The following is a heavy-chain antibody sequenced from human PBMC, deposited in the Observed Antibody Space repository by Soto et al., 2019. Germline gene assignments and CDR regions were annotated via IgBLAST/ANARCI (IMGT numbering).Heavy chain of an antibody. CDR1: GFTFSSYA. V-gene: IGHV3-23*01. Sequence: EVQLLESGGGLVQPGGSLRLSCAASGFTFSSYAMSWVRQAPGKGQEWVSAISGSGGSTYYADSVKGRFTISRDNSKNTLYLQMNSLRAEDTAVYYCAKDLVLSCELLPLFDYWGQGTLVTVSS. J-gene: IGHJ4*02. D-gene: IGHD1-26*01. CDR2: ISGSGGST. CDR3: AKDLVLSCELLPLFDY.